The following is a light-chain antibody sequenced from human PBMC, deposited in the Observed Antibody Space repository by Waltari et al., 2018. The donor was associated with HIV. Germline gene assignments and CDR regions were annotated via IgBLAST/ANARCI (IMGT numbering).Light chain of an antibody. CDR2: AAS. CDR3: QQSHSTPT. J-gene: IGKJ4*01. V-gene: IGKV1-39*01. Sequence: DIQMTQSPSSLSASVGDRVTITCRASQSVITYLNWFRQKPGKAPELLIYAASSLQSGVPSRFSGSGSGTDFTLTISSLQPEDFATYYCQQSHSTPTFGGGTK. CDR1: QSVITY.